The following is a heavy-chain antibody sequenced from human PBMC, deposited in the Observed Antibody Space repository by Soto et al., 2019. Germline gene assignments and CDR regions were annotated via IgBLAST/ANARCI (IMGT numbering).Heavy chain of an antibody. J-gene: IGHJ6*02. CDR3: ARDITTADYYYGMDV. CDR1: GFTFSSYA. Sequence: QVQLVESGGGVVQPGRSLRLSCAASGFTFSSYAMHWVRQAPGKGLEWVAVISYDGSNKYYADSVKGRFTISRDNSKNTLYLQMNSLRAEDTAVYYGARDITTADYYYGMDVWGQGTTVTVSS. CDR2: ISYDGSNK. D-gene: IGHD1-1*01. V-gene: IGHV3-30-3*01.